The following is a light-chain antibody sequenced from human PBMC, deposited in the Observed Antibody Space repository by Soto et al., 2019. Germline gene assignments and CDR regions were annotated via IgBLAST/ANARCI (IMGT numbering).Light chain of an antibody. Sequence: EIVMTQSPAALSVSPGERATLSCRASQSCSSNLAWYQQTPGQAPMLLSYGASTMPTGIPARFSGSGSGTEFTLSLSSLQSEDFAVYYCQQYNNWPLFGQGTKVEIK. CDR3: QQYNNWPL. J-gene: IGKJ1*01. CDR2: GAS. CDR1: QSCSSN. V-gene: IGKV3-15*01.